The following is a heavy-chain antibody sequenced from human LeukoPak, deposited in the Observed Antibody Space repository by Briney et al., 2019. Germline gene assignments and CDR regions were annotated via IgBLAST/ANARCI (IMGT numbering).Heavy chain of an antibody. V-gene: IGHV3-30*02. CDR1: GFTFSSYG. Sequence: GGSLRLSCAASGFTFSSYGMHWIRQAPGKGLEWVAFIRNDGSIIYNADSVKGRFTISRDNSKNTLYLQMNSLRAEDSALYYCAKDLGCSSTRCSNNWFDPWGQGTLVTVSS. CDR2: IRNDGSII. J-gene: IGHJ5*02. D-gene: IGHD2-2*01. CDR3: AKDLGCSSTRCSNNWFDP.